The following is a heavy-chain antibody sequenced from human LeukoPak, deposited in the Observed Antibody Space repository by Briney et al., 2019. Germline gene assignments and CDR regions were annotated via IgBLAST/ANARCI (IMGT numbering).Heavy chain of an antibody. CDR1: GGSISSSSYY. CDR3: ARLSWIDGG. CDR2: IYYSGST. J-gene: IGHJ4*02. Sequence: PSETLSLTCTVSGGSISSSSYYWGWIRQPPGKGLEWIGSIYYSGSTYYNPSLKSRVTISVDTSKNQFSLKLSSVTAADTAVYYCARLSWIDGGWGQGTLVTVSS. D-gene: IGHD1-1*01. V-gene: IGHV4-39*01.